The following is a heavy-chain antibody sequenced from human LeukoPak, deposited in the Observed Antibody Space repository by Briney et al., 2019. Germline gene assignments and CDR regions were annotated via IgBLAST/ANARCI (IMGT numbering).Heavy chain of an antibody. CDR3: AKDRRAIAVAGLFDY. CDR2: ISGSGGST. Sequence: GGSLRLSCAASGFTFSSYAMSWVRQAPGKGLEWVSAISGSGGSTYYADSVKGRFTISKDNSKNTLYLQMNSLRAEDTAVYYCAKDRRAIAVAGLFDYRGQGTLVTVSS. D-gene: IGHD6-19*01. CDR1: GFTFSSYA. J-gene: IGHJ4*02. V-gene: IGHV3-23*01.